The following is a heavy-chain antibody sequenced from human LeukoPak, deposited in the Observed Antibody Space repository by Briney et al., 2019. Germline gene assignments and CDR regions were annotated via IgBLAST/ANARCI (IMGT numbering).Heavy chain of an antibody. D-gene: IGHD6-6*01. J-gene: IGHJ5*02. Sequence: PGGSLRLSCAASGFTFSSYAMSWVRQAPGKGLEWVSVIYSGGSTYYAESVKGRFTISRDNSNNTLYLQMNSLRAEDTAVYYCARGGVPNWFDPWGQGTLVTVSS. V-gene: IGHV3-53*01. CDR3: ARGGVPNWFDP. CDR2: IYSGGST. CDR1: GFTFSSYA.